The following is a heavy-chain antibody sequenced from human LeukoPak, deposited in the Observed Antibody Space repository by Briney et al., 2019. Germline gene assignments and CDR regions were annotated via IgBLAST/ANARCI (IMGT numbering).Heavy chain of an antibody. CDR1: GGSISSSNW. Sequence: SETLSLTCAVSGGSISSSNWWSWVRQPPGWGRDRIGEIYHSGSTNYNPSLKSRVTISVDTSKNQFSLKLSSMTAADTAVYFCARGPIVGFGELSPPDVWGQGTTVTVSS. CDR2: IYHSGST. V-gene: IGHV4-4*02. J-gene: IGHJ6*02. CDR3: ARGPIVGFGELSPPDV. D-gene: IGHD3-10*01.